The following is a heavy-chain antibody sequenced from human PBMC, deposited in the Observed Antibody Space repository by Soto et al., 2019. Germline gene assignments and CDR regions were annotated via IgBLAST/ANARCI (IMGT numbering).Heavy chain of an antibody. CDR2: TYYRSKWYN. Sequence: SQTLSLTCAISGDSVSSNSVAWNWIRQSPSRGLEWLGRTYYRSKWYNEYAVSVKSRISINPDTSKNQFSLQLNSVTPEDTAVYYCSSGAYCAMDVWGQGTTVTVSS. V-gene: IGHV6-1*01. CDR3: SSGAYCAMDV. D-gene: IGHD3-10*01. CDR1: GDSVSSNSVA. J-gene: IGHJ6*02.